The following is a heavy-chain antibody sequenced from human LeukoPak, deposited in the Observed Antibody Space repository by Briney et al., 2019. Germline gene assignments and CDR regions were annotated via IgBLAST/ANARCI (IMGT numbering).Heavy chain of an antibody. J-gene: IGHJ6*03. V-gene: IGHV1-18*01. CDR2: ISTYNGNR. D-gene: IGHD4-17*01. CDR1: GYTFNSYG. Sequence: ASVKVSCKASGYTFNSYGISWVRQAPGQGLEWVGWISTYNGNRKYAQKLQGRVTMTTDTSTSTAYMELRSLRSDDTAVYYCAKTTVTSEDYYYYMDVWGKGTTVTVSS. CDR3: AKTTVTSEDYYYYMDV.